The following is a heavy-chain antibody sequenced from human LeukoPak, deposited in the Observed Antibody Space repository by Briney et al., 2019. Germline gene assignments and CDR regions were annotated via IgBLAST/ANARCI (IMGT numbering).Heavy chain of an antibody. Sequence: ASVKVSCKTSGYTFTNYDLSWVRQAPGQGLEWMGWINPKSGVTNFAQYFQGRVTMTRDTSSTTVYMELTRLRSDDTAVYYCARPLGSLKEYWWFDPWGQGTLVTVSS. D-gene: IGHD2/OR15-2a*01. CDR2: INPKSGVT. CDR3: ARPLGSLKEYWWFDP. CDR1: GYTFTNYD. V-gene: IGHV1-2*02. J-gene: IGHJ5*02.